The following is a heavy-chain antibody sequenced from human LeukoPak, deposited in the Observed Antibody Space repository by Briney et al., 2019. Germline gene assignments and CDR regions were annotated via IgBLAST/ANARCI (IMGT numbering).Heavy chain of an antibody. Sequence: GGSLRLSCAASGFTFSGYAMSWVRQAPGKGLEWVSAISGSGGSTYYADSVKGRFTISRDNSKNTLYLQMNSLRAEDTAVYYCAKAGRSSGTNWFDPWGQGTLVTVSS. J-gene: IGHJ5*02. CDR2: ISGSGGST. D-gene: IGHD3-10*01. CDR1: GFTFSGYA. CDR3: AKAGRSSGTNWFDP. V-gene: IGHV3-23*01.